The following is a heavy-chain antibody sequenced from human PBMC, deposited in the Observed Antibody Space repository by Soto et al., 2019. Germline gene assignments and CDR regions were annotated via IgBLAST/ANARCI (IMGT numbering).Heavy chain of an antibody. J-gene: IGHJ4*02. CDR1: GITFRSYG. Sequence: QVQLVESGGGVVQPGRSLRLSCAASGITFRSYGMHWVRQTPGKGLEWVAGISYDGSNEYYADSVKGRFTISRDNSKNTLYLQTDSLKTEDTAVYYCAKWEDRGYGFAFDYWGQGTLVTVS. D-gene: IGHD1-26*01. CDR2: ISYDGSNE. CDR3: AKWEDRGYGFAFDY. V-gene: IGHV3-30*18.